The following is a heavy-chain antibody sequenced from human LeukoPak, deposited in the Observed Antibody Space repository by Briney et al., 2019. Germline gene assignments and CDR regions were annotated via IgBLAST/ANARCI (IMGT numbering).Heavy chain of an antibody. CDR1: GGTFSSYA. V-gene: IGHV1-69*13. CDR2: IIPIFGTA. J-gene: IGHJ3*02. Sequence: GASVKVSCKASGGTFSSYAISWVRQAPGQGLEWMGGIIPIFGTANYYQQFQGRVTITPDESTSTAYMELSSLRSEDTAVYYCAREDVNAFDIWGQGTMVTVSS. CDR3: AREDVNAFDI.